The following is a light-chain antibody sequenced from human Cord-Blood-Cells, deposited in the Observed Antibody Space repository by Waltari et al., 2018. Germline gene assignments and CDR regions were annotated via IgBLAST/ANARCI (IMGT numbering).Light chain of an antibody. V-gene: IGLV2-11*01. J-gene: IGLJ3*02. CDR3: FSYAGSYTWV. CDR2: DVS. Sequence: SALTQPRAVSGSPGQSVTISCTGSSSDVGAYNCVSWYQQHPGKAPKLMIYDVSKRPSGVPDRFSGSKSGNTASLTISGLQAEDEADYYCFSYAGSYTWVFGGGTKLTVL. CDR1: SSDVGAYNC.